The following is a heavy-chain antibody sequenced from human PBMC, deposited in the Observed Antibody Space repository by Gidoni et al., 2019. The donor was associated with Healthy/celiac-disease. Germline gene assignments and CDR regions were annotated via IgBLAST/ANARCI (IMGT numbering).Heavy chain of an antibody. V-gene: IGHV1-69*01. J-gene: IGHJ5*02. CDR3: AKDYYGSGSYYRGNWFDP. CDR2: IIPIFGTA. D-gene: IGHD3-10*01. Sequence: GGIIPIFGTANYAQKFQGRVTITADESTSTAYMELSSLRSEDTAVYYCAKDYYGSGSYYRGNWFDPWGQGTLVTVSS.